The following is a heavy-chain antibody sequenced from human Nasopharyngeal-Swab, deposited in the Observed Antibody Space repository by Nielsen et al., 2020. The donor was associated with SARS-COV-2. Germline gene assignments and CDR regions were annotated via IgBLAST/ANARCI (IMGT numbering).Heavy chain of an antibody. D-gene: IGHD6-19*01. Sequence: VGSLRLSCAASGFTFTSYDMHWVRQAPGKGLEWVAVISYDGSNKYYADSVKGRFTISRDNSKNTLYLQMNSLRAEDTAVYYCAKGTVAGDWGQGTLVTVSS. V-gene: IGHV3-30*18. CDR1: GFTFTSYD. CDR3: AKGTVAGD. J-gene: IGHJ4*02. CDR2: ISYDGSNK.